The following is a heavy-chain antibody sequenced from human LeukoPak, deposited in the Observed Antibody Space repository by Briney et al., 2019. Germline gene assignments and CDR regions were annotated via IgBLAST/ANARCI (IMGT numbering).Heavy chain of an antibody. CDR2: INPNSGGT. Sequence: GASVKVSCKASGYTFTGYYMHWVRQAPGQGLEWMGWINPNSGGTNYAQNFQGRVTWTRDTSINTAYMELSGLTSDDTAMYYCARLPTGVAGTVDFWGQGTLVTVSS. V-gene: IGHV1-2*02. CDR1: GYTFTGYY. J-gene: IGHJ4*02. D-gene: IGHD6-19*01. CDR3: ARLPTGVAGTVDF.